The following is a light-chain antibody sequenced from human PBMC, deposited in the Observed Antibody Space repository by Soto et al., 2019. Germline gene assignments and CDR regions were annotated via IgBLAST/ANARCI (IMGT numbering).Light chain of an antibody. CDR3: QQSYSNPYT. V-gene: IGKV1-39*01. CDR1: QSISSY. J-gene: IGKJ2*01. Sequence: DIQMTQSPSSLSASVGDRVTITCRASQSISSYLNWYQQKPGKAPKLLIYAASSLESGVPSGFSGSGSGTEFTLTISSLQPEDFATYYCQQSYSNPYTFGQGTKLEIK. CDR2: AAS.